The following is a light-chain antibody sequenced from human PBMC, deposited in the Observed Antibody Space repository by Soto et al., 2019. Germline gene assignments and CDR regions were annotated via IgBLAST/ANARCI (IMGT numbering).Light chain of an antibody. CDR2: GVS. Sequence: IVLTQSPGTLSLSPGDTATLSCRASQSVNTKYLAWYQQKPGQAPRLLISGVSSRATGIPDRFSGSGSGTDFILTISRVEPEDFAVYYCQQFGTSSLVTFGPGTKVDIK. J-gene: IGKJ3*01. V-gene: IGKV3-20*01. CDR3: QQFGTSSLVT. CDR1: QSVNTKY.